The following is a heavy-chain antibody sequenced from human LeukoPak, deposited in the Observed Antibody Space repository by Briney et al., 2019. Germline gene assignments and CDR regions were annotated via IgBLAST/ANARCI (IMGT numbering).Heavy chain of an antibody. D-gene: IGHD1-26*01. Sequence: GGSLRLSCAASGFTFSSYAMSWVRQAPGKGLEWVSAISGSGGSTYYADSVKGRFTISRDNSKNTLYLQMNSLRAEDTAVDYLAREGRSGSYFLWGQGTLVTVSS. CDR1: GFTFSSYA. V-gene: IGHV3-23*01. CDR3: AREGRSGSYFL. J-gene: IGHJ4*02. CDR2: ISGSGGST.